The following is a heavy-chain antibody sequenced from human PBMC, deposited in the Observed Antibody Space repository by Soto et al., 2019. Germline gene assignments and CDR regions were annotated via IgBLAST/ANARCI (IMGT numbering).Heavy chain of an antibody. CDR2: IYHSGST. CDR1: GGSISSGGYS. J-gene: IGHJ3*02. Sequence: SETLSLTCAVSGGSISSGGYSWSWIRQPPGKGLEWIGYIYHSGSTYYNPSLKSRVTISVDRSKNQFSLKLSSVTAADTAVYYCARGDYYDSSGLDAFDIWGQGTMVTVSS. CDR3: ARGDYYDSSGLDAFDI. V-gene: IGHV4-30-2*01. D-gene: IGHD3-22*01.